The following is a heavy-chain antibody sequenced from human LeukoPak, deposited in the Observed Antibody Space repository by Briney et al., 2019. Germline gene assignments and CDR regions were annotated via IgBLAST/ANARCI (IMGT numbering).Heavy chain of an antibody. J-gene: IGHJ4*02. CDR3: AKDESPPPLDDATFDY. V-gene: IGHV3-74*01. CDR2: ISSDGTYT. CDR1: GFTFSSHL. Sequence: GRSLRLSCAASGFTFSSHLMHWVRQAPGKGLVWVSRISSDGTYTNYADSVRGRFTISRDNAKNTLYLQMNSLRAEDTAVYYCAKDESPPPLDDATFDYWGQGTLVTVSS. D-gene: IGHD2-2*01.